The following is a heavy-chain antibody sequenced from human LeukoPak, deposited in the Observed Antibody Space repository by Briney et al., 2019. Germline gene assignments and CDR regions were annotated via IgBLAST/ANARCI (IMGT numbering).Heavy chain of an antibody. J-gene: IGHJ6*02. Sequence: PGGSLRLSCAASVFTLSNAWMSWVRPAPGKGLEWVGRIKSKTDGGTTDSAAPVKGRFTISRDDSKNTLYLQMNSLKTEDTAVYYCTTDPGFGYGDYGYYYCGMDVWGQGTTVTVSS. CDR2: IKSKTDGGTT. CDR3: TTDPGFGYGDYGYYYCGMDV. V-gene: IGHV3-15*01. D-gene: IGHD4-17*01. CDR1: VFTLSNAW.